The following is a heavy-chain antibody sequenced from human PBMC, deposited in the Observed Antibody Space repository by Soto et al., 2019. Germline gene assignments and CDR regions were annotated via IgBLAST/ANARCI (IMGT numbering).Heavy chain of an antibody. J-gene: IGHJ4*02. CDR1: GTSVTSYSYY. CDR3: TRARITMIAYY. D-gene: IGHD3-22*01. Sequence: QVQLQESGPGLVKPSETLSLTCNVSGTSVTSYSYYWNWIRQTAGKGLEWIGYVFTSENTKYNPSLKGRASISVDASKNQFSLTLTSVTDADTAVYYCTRARITMIAYYWGPGTLVTVSS. CDR2: VFTSENT. V-gene: IGHV4-61*01.